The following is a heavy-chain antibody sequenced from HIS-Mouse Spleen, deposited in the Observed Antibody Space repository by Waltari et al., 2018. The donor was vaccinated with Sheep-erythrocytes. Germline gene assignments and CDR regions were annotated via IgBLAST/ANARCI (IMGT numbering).Heavy chain of an antibody. Sequence: EVQLVESGGGLVKPGGSLRLSCAASGFTFSSYSMTWVRQAPGKGLEWVSCIRSSRSYIYYADSVKGRFTISRDNAKNSLYLQMNSLRAEDTAVYYCARDRSNYFDYWGQGTLVTVSS. CDR1: GFTFSSYS. CDR2: IRSSRSYI. J-gene: IGHJ4*02. V-gene: IGHV3-21*01. CDR3: ARDRSNYFDY. D-gene: IGHD3-10*01.